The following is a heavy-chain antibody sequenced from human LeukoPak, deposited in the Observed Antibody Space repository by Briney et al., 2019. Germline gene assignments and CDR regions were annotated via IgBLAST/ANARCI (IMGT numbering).Heavy chain of an antibody. J-gene: IGHJ4*02. CDR3: ARGAPWCLRLPHFDY. Sequence: PSETLSLTCTVSGGSISSYYWSWIRQPPGKGLEWIGYIYYSGSTNYNPSPKSRVTISVDTSKNQFSLKLSSVTAADTAVYYCARGAPWCLRLPHFDYWGQGTLVTVSS. V-gene: IGHV4-59*01. CDR1: GGSISSYY. D-gene: IGHD5/OR15-5a*01. CDR2: IYYSGST.